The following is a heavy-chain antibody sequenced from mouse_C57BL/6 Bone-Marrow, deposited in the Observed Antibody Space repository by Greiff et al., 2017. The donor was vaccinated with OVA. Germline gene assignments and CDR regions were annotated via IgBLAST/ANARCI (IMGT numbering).Heavy chain of an antibody. J-gene: IGHJ1*03. CDR1: GYTFTSYW. Sequence: VQLQQPGAELVKPGASVKLSCKASGYTFTSYWMHWVKQRPGRGLEWIGRIDPNSGGTKYNEKFKSKATLTVDKPSSTAYMQLSSLTSEDSAVYYCARPFITTVVATGYWYFDVWGTGTTVTVSS. D-gene: IGHD1-1*01. V-gene: IGHV1-72*01. CDR3: ARPFITTVVATGYWYFDV. CDR2: IDPNSGGT.